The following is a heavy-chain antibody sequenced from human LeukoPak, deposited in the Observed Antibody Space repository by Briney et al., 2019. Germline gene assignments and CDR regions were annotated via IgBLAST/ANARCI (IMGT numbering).Heavy chain of an antibody. D-gene: IGHD3-10*01. CDR2: ISSSSSYI. V-gene: IGHV3-21*01. CDR1: GFTFSSYS. Sequence: GGSLRLSCAASGFTFSSYSMNWVRQAPGKGLEWVSSISSSSSYIYYADSVKGRFTISRDSAKNSLYLQMNSLRAEDTAVYYCARVTSGSSYRPFDHWGQGTLVTVSS. CDR3: ARVTSGSSYRPFDH. J-gene: IGHJ4*02.